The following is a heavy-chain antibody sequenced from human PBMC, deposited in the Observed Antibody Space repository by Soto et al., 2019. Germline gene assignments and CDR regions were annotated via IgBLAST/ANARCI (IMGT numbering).Heavy chain of an antibody. CDR1: GYSFTTYV. CDR2: IHTGNGNT. V-gene: IGHV1-3*04. D-gene: IGHD4-4*01. CDR3: AREGISVTTSAYNWFDP. J-gene: IGHJ5*02. Sequence: QVQLVQSGAEVKKPGASVKVSCKASGYSFTTYVIHWLRQAPGQRLEWMGWIHTGNGNTKLSQNFQGRVTITSDTTATTAYMELSSLRSEDTAVYYCAREGISVTTSAYNWFDPWGQGSLVTVSS.